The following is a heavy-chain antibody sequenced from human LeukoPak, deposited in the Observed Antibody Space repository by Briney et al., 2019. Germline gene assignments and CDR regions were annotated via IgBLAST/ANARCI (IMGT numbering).Heavy chain of an antibody. CDR1: GFTFSSYD. D-gene: IGHD2-15*01. Sequence: PGGSLRLSCAASGFTFSSYDMHWVRQATGKGLEWVSAIGTAGDTYYSGSVKGQFIISRENAKSSLYLQMNSLRVGDTALYYCTRGGRDGFDIWGQGTMVTVSS. J-gene: IGHJ3*02. CDR2: IGTAGDT. CDR3: TRGGRDGFDI. V-gene: IGHV3-13*01.